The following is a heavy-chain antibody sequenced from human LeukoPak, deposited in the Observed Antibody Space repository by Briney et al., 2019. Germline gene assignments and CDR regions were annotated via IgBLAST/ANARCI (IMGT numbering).Heavy chain of an antibody. D-gene: IGHD3-10*01. J-gene: IGHJ4*02. CDR3: ARGPMVRGVFIRRSKSGSFDY. Sequence: GGSLRLSCAASGFTFSSYSMNWVRQAPGKGLEWVSYISSSASTIYYADSVKGRFTVSRDNAKNSLYLQMNSLRAEDTAIYYCARGPMVRGVFIRRSKSGSFDYWGQGTLVTVSS. CDR2: ISSSASTI. V-gene: IGHV3-48*04. CDR1: GFTFSSYS.